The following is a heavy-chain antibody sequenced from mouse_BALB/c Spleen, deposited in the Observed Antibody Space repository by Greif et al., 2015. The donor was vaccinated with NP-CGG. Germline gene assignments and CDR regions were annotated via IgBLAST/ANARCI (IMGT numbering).Heavy chain of an antibody. J-gene: IGHJ2*01. D-gene: IGHD1-1*01. CDR3: APYYYGKGYFDY. CDR1: GLNIKDTY. V-gene: IGHV14-3*02. Sequence: VQLQQSGAELVKPGASVKLSCTASGLNIKDTYMHWVKQRPEQGLEWIGRTDPANGNTKYDPKFQGKATITADTSSNTAYLQLSSLTSEDTAVYYCAPYYYGKGYFDYWGQGTTLTVSS. CDR2: TDPANGNT.